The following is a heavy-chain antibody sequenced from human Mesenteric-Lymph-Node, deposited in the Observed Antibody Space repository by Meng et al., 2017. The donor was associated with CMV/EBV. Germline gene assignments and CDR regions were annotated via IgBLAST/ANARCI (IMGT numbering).Heavy chain of an antibody. CDR1: GFTFSSYS. J-gene: IGHJ3*01. D-gene: IGHD4/OR15-4a*01. V-gene: IGHV3-21*01. Sequence: GGSLRLSCAASGFTFSSYSMNWVRQAPGKGLEWVSSISSSSSYIYYADSVKGRFTISRDNAKNTLYLQMNSLRVEDTAIYYCARSNHYGAWIFGFDVWGQGAMVTVSS. CDR3: ARSNHYGAWIFGFDV. CDR2: ISSSSSYI.